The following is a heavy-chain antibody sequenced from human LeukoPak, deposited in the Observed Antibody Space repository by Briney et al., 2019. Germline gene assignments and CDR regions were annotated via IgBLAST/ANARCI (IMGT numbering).Heavy chain of an antibody. CDR3: ARDHGSSWYRYNWFDP. J-gene: IGHJ5*02. V-gene: IGHV1-3*01. D-gene: IGHD6-13*01. CDR2: INAGNGNT. CDR1: GYTFTSYA. Sequence: ASVKVSCKASGYTFTSYAMHWVRQAPGQRLEWMGWINAGNGNTKYSQKFRGRVTITRDTSASTAYMELSSLRSEDTAVYYCARDHGSSWYRYNWFDPWGQGTLVTVSS.